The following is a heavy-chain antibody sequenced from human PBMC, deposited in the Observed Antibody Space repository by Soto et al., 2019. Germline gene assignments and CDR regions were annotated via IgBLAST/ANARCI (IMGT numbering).Heavy chain of an antibody. V-gene: IGHV4-59*08. CDR2: IYYSGST. J-gene: IGHJ5*02. CDR1: GGSISSYY. D-gene: IGHD3-9*01. CDR3: ARHPSRYYDILPGRNWFDP. Sequence: TSETLSLTCTVSGGSISSYYWSWIRQPPGKGLEWIGDIYYSGSTNYNPSLKSRVTISVDTSKNQFSLKLSSVTAADTAVCYCARHPSRYYDILPGRNWFDPWGQGTLVTVSS.